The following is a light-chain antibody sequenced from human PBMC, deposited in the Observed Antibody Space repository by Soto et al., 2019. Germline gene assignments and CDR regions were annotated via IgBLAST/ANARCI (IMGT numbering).Light chain of an antibody. CDR1: QSLRGW. V-gene: IGKV1-5*01. CDR3: QQYITYST. CDR2: DAS. Sequence: DFQVTQCPSTLSASVGAGVTISFRASQSLRGWLAWYQQRPGKGPNALIYDASTLASGLPSRFNGSGSGTEFTLTISSLQPDDFATYYCQQYITYSTFGQGTRLEIK. J-gene: IGKJ5*01.